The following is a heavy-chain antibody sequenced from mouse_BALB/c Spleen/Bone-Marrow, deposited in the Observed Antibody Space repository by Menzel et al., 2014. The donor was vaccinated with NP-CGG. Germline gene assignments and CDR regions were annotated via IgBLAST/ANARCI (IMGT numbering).Heavy chain of an antibody. CDR3: AREWEIRSPMITTKVSDY. CDR2: INPSTGYT. CDR1: GYTFTNYW. V-gene: IGHV1-7*01. D-gene: IGHD2-4*01. Sequence: QVQLQQSGAELAKPGASVKMSCKASGYTFTNYWMHWVKQRPGQGLEWIGYINPSTGYTEYNQKFKDKATLTTDKSSTTAYMQLSSLTSKDAAVYYCAREWEIRSPMITTKVSDYWGQGTTLTVSS. J-gene: IGHJ2*01.